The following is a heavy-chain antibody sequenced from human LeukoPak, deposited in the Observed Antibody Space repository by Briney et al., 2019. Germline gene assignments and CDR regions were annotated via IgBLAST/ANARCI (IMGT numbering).Heavy chain of an antibody. CDR1: GFTFSSYS. V-gene: IGHV3-48*02. Sequence: GGSLRLSCAASGFTFSSYSMNWVRQAPGKGLEWVSYISSSSTIYYADSVKGRFTISSDNAKNSLYLQMNSLRDEDTAVYYCARCPPTYYYGMDVWGQGTTVTVSS. CDR3: ARCPPTYYYGMDV. CDR2: ISSSSTI. J-gene: IGHJ6*02.